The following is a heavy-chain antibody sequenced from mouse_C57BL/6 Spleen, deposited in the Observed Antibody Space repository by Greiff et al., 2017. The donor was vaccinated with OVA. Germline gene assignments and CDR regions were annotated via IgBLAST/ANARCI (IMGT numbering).Heavy chain of an antibody. CDR3: ARDYYGSSFFDY. J-gene: IGHJ2*01. D-gene: IGHD1-1*01. CDR2: ISDGGSYT. V-gene: IGHV5-4*01. Sequence: EVKLMESGGGLVKPGGSLKLSCAASGFTFSSYAMSWVRQTPEKRLEWVATISDGGSYTYYPDNVKGRFTISRDNAKNNLYLQMSHLKSEDTAMYYGARDYYGSSFFDYWGQGTTLTVSS. CDR1: GFTFSSYA.